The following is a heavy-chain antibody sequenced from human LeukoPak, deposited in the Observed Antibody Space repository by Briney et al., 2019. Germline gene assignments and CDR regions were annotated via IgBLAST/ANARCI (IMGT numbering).Heavy chain of an antibody. CDR2: IYYSGST. J-gene: IGHJ4*02. Sequence: PSETLSPTCTVSGGSISSSSYYWGWIRQPPGKGLEWIGSIYYSGSTYYNPSLKSRVTISVDTSKNQFSLKLSSVTAADTAVYYCARHVSYYGSGSYYKSYWGQGTLVTVSS. CDR3: ARHVSYYGSGSYYKSY. CDR1: GGSISSSSYY. V-gene: IGHV4-39*01. D-gene: IGHD3-10*01.